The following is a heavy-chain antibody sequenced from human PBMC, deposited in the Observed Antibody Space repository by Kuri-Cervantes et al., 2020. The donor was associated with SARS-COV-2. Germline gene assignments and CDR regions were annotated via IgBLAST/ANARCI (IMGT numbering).Heavy chain of an antibody. CDR2: IDWDNDK. CDR3: ARMSTAVLDY. CDR1: GGSISSYYW. V-gene: IGHV2-70*11. J-gene: IGHJ4*02. Sequence: TLSLTCTVSGGSISSYYWSWIRQPPGKALEWLARIDWDNDKYYSTSLKTRLTISKDTSKNQVVLTMANMDPVDTATYYCARMSTAVLDYWGQGILVTVSS. D-gene: IGHD2-2*01.